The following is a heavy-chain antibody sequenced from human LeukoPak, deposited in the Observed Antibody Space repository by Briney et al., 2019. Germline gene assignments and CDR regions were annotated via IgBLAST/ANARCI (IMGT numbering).Heavy chain of an antibody. D-gene: IGHD2-21*02. V-gene: IGHV1-69*02. CDR3: AIIQGDPTDS. CDR2: IIPILGIA. Sequence: SSVKVSCKASGGTFSSYTISWVRQAPGQGLEWMGRIIPILGIANYAQKFQGRVTITADKSTSTAYMELSSLRFEDTALYYCAIIQGDPTDSWVQGTLVTVSS. J-gene: IGHJ4*02. CDR1: GGTFSSYT.